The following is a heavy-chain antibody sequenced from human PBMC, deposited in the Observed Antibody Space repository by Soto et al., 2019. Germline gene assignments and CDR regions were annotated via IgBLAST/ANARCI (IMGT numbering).Heavy chain of an antibody. CDR3: ATAEVDY. V-gene: IGHV3-74*01. J-gene: IGHJ4*02. CDR2: MNSDGSTT. Sequence: GGSLRLSCAVSRFTFANHWMHWVRQAPGKGLEWVSRMNSDGSTTDYADSVKGRFTVSRDNAKNTLYLQMNSLRAEDTAVYYCATAEVDYWGPGTLVTVSS. CDR1: RFTFANHW.